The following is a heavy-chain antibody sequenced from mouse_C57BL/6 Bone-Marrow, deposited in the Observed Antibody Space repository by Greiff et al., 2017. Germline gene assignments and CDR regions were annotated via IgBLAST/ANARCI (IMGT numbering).Heavy chain of an antibody. CDR1: GFTFSDYG. CDR3: ARRTGTVFAY. CDR2: ISSGSSTI. D-gene: IGHD4-1*01. V-gene: IGHV5-17*01. J-gene: IGHJ3*01. Sequence: VQLKESGGGLVKPGGSLKLSCAASGFTFSDYGMHWVRQAPEKGLEWVAYISSGSSTIYYADTVKGRFTISRDNAKNTLFLQMTSLRSEDTAMYYCARRTGTVFAYWGQGTLVTVSA.